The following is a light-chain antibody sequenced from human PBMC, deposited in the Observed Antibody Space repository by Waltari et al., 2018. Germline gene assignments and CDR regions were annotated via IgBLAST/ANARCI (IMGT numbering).Light chain of an antibody. V-gene: IGKV1-5*03. CDR2: KAS. CDR3: QQSYSTWT. CDR1: QTVSAW. Sequence: DIQMTQSPSTLSASVGDTVTITCRASQTVSAWLAWYQQKPGNAPKLLIYKASNLKSGVPSRFSGSGSGTEFTLTINSLQPDDFATYYCQQSYSTWTFGQGTKVEIK. J-gene: IGKJ1*01.